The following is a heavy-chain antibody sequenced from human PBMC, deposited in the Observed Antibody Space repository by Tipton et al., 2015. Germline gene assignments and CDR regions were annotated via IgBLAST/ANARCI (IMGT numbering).Heavy chain of an antibody. V-gene: IGHV3-43D*03. CDR3: AKDKGHGPGTHSNFGGLDS. CDR1: GFSFDDYA. Sequence: GSLRLSCAGSGFSFDDYAMHWVRQVPGKGLEWVSLITRDGDTTYYADSVKGRFTISRDNSKSSLYLQMNSLSAEDAALYFCAKDKGHGPGTHSNFGGLDSWGQGTLVIVSS. D-gene: IGHD3-10*01. J-gene: IGHJ5*01. CDR2: ITRDGDTT.